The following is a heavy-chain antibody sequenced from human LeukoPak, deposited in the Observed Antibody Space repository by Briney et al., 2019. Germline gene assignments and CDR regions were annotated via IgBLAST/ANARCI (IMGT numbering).Heavy chain of an antibody. CDR2: IHDDGRT. V-gene: IGHV4/OR15-8*01. J-gene: IGHJ5*02. CDR1: GGSMSDSIT. CDR3: AKVLTAAGLDL. D-gene: IGHD6-25*01. Sequence: SETLSLTCSVSGGSMSDSITWGWVRQPPGKGLEWLANIHDDGRTAPNPSLRSQLTISQDRSKNQFSLKVSSVTAADTAFYYCAKVLTAAGLDLWGQGILVTVSS.